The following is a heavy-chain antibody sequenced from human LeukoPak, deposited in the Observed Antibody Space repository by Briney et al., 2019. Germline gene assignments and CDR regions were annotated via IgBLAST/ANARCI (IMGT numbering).Heavy chain of an antibody. CDR3: ARRLLNARNWFDP. J-gene: IGHJ5*02. D-gene: IGHD2-21*02. Sequence: SETLSLTCTVSGGSISSSSYYWSWIRQPPGKGLEWIGEINHSGSTNYNPSLKSRVTISVDTSKNQFSLKLSSVTAADTAVYYCARRLLNARNWFDPWGQGTLVTVSS. V-gene: IGHV4-39*07. CDR1: GGSISSSSYY. CDR2: INHSGST.